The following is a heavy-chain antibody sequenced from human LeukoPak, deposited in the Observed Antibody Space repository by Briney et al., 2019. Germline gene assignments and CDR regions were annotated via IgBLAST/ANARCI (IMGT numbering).Heavy chain of an antibody. CDR3: ARDRYYYDSSGYKDY. Sequence: ASVKVSCKASVYIFAGYFMHWVRQAPGQGLEWMGWINPNTGGTNYAQQFQGRVTMTRDTSISTAYMELSRLRSDDTAVYYCARDRYYYDSSGYKDYWGQGTLVTVSS. J-gene: IGHJ4*02. CDR1: VYIFAGYF. V-gene: IGHV1-2*02. CDR2: INPNTGGT. D-gene: IGHD3-22*01.